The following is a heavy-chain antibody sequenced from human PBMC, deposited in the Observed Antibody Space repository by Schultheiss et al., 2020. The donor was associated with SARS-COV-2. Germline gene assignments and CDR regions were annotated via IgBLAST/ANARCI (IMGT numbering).Heavy chain of an antibody. CDR1: GYSFTSYW. J-gene: IGHJ5*02. D-gene: IGHD6-25*01. CDR2: IDPSDSYT. CDR3: ARQSSGWFDP. Sequence: GGSLRLSCKGSGYSFTSYWIGWVRQMPGKGLECMGRIDPSDSYTNYSPSFQGHVTISADKSISTAYLQWSSLKASDTAMYYCARQSSGWFDPWGQGTLVTVSS. V-gene: IGHV5-10-1*01.